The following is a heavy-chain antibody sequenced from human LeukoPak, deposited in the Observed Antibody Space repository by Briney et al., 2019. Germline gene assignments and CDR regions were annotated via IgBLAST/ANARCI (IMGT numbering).Heavy chain of an antibody. Sequence: ASVKVSCKASGYTFTSYGISWVRQAPGQGLEWMGWISAYNGNTNYAQKLQGRVTMTTDTSTSTAYMELRSLRSDDTAVYYCARTQRYCSGGSCYLDYWGQGTLVTVSS. CDR2: ISAYNGNT. V-gene: IGHV1-18*01. D-gene: IGHD2-15*01. J-gene: IGHJ4*02. CDR1: GYTFTSYG. CDR3: ARTQRYCSGGSCYLDY.